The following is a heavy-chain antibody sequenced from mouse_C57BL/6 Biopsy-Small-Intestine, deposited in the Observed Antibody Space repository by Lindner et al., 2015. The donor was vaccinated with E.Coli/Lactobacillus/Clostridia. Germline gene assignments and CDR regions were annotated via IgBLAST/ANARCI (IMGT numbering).Heavy chain of an antibody. Sequence: VQLQESGGGLVRPGGSLMLSCAASGFTFSDYGMYWVRQAPEKGLEWIAHISSGSSIIYYSDTVKGRFTISRDNAKNTLFLQMTSLRSEDTAMYYCAIYGTTSYYALDSWGQGASVTVTS. CDR2: ISSGSSII. V-gene: IGHV5-17*01. CDR1: GFTFSDYG. D-gene: IGHD1-1*01. CDR3: AIYGTTSYYALDS. J-gene: IGHJ4*01.